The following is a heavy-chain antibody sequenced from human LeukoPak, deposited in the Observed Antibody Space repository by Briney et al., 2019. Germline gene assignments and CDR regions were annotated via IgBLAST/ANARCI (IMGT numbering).Heavy chain of an antibody. V-gene: IGHV3-9*01. CDR1: GFTFDDYA. Sequence: PGGSLRLSCAASGFTFDDYAMHWVRQAPGKGLEWVSGTSWNSGSIGYADSVKGRFTISRDNAKNSLYLQMNSLRAEDTALYYCAKEDYWGQGTLVTVSS. CDR3: AKEDY. CDR2: TSWNSGSI. J-gene: IGHJ4*02.